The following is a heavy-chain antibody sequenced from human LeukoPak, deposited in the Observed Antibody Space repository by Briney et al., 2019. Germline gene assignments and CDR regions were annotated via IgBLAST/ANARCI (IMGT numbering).Heavy chain of an antibody. Sequence: GGSLRLSCAASGFTVSSYAMSWVRQPPGSGLEWVSSLRVDGETFYADSVKGRFTLSRHHSRNTVSLNLNNLRVEDTAVYYCAKASWVSSDDAVLWGKGTVVTVS. CDR3: AKASWVSSDDAVL. CDR2: LRVDGET. CDR1: GFTVSSYA. D-gene: IGHD3-16*01. J-gene: IGHJ4*02. V-gene: IGHV3-23*01.